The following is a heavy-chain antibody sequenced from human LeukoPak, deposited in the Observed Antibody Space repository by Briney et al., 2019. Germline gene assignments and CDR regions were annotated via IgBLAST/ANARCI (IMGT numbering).Heavy chain of an antibody. D-gene: IGHD3-10*01. J-gene: IGHJ4*02. V-gene: IGHV1-18*01. Sequence: ASVKVSCKASGYTFTSYGIVWVRQAPGQGLEWMGWISTYNQNTHYAQKYQGRVTMTTDTSTSTAYMELRSLRSDDTAVYYCARPRGSGTFPFDYWGQGNLVTVSS. CDR2: ISTYNQNT. CDR1: GYTFTSYG. CDR3: ARPRGSGTFPFDY.